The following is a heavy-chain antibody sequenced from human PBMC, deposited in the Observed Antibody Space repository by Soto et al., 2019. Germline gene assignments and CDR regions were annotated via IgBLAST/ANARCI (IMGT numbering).Heavy chain of an antibody. CDR2: ISGSDGKT. J-gene: IGHJ4*02. CDR1: GFSFGSYA. CDR3: ARWWFVNF. D-gene: IGHD2-15*01. V-gene: IGHV3-23*01. Sequence: GGSLRLSCAASGFSFGSYALNWVRQAPGKGLECVSTISGSDGKTFYADSVKGRFSISRDTSQNTLYLHMNSLRADDTAIYYFARWWFVNFWGQGSRVTVSA.